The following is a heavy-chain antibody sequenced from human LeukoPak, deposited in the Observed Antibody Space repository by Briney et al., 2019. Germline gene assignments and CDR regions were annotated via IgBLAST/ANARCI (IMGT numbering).Heavy chain of an antibody. J-gene: IGHJ4*02. Sequence: GGSPRLSCTASGFTFSSHAMTWVRQAPEKGLEWVSGISGGGDNTYYADSVKGRFTISRDTSKNTVYLQMNSLRAEDTAIYYCAKGYDTRGYSIDNWGQGTLVSVSS. CDR2: ISGGGDNT. V-gene: IGHV3-23*01. CDR3: AKGYDTRGYSIDN. D-gene: IGHD3-22*01. CDR1: GFTFSSHA.